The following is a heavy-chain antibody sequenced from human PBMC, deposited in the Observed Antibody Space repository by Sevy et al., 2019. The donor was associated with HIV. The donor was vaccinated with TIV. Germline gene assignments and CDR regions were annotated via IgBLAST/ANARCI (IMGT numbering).Heavy chain of an antibody. D-gene: IGHD3-22*01. J-gene: IGHJ4*02. V-gene: IGHV5-51*01. CDR2: VYPDDSNT. CDR3: ATSRSGYFDSSGYYIY. CDR1: GYSFTSHW. Sequence: GESLKISCKGSGYSFTSHWIGWVCHMPGKGLEWMGIVYPDDSNTRYSPSFQGQVTFSAAKSISTAYLQWSSLKASDTAIYYCATSRSGYFDSSGYYIYWGQGTLVTVSS.